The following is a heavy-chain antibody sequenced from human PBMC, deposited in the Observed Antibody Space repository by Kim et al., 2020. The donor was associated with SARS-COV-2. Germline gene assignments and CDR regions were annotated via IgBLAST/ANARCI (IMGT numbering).Heavy chain of an antibody. CDR3: AREGYCSSTSCYYYFDY. J-gene: IGHJ4*02. Sequence: GGSLRLSCAASGFTFSSYGMHWVRQAPGKGLEWVAVIWYDGSNKYYADSVKGRFTISRDNSKNTLYLQMNSLRAEDTAVYYCAREGYCSSTSCYYYFDYWGQGTLVTVSS. V-gene: IGHV3-33*01. D-gene: IGHD2-2*01. CDR1: GFTFSSYG. CDR2: IWYDGSNK.